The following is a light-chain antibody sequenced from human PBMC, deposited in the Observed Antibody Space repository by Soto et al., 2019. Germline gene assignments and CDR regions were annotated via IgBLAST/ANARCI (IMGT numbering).Light chain of an antibody. CDR1: TSNIGSNY. V-gene: IGLV1-47*02. Sequence: QSVLTQPPSTSGTPGQTVTISCSGSTSNIGSNYVYWYQQLPGTAPQLLISNDNQRPSGVPDRFSGSKSGTSASLAISGLRSEDEADYSCAAWDDSLSGVVFGGGTNLTVL. CDR3: AAWDDSLSGVV. J-gene: IGLJ2*01. CDR2: NDN.